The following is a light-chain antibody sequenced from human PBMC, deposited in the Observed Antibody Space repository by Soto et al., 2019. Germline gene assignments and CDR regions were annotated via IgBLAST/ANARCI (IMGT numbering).Light chain of an antibody. CDR3: QQFDDSVT. J-gene: IGKJ5*01. CDR2: GAS. V-gene: IGKV3-20*01. CDR1: QSVSSSY. Sequence: EIVLTQSPSTLSLSPGERATLSWRASQSVSSSYLAWYQQTPGQAPRLLIDGASSRAAGIPDRFSGSGSGTDFTLTISRLEDDDSAEYYWQQFDDSVTFGQGTRLEI.